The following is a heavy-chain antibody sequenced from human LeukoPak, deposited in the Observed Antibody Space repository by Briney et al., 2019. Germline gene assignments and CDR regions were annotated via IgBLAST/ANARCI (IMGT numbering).Heavy chain of an antibody. CDR2: IYHSGST. J-gene: IGHJ4*02. CDR1: GGSFSGYY. D-gene: IGHD3-22*01. V-gene: IGHV4-34*01. CDR3: ARGTYYYDSSGYYLKNYFDY. Sequence: SETLSLTCAVYGGSFSGYYWSWIRQPPGKGLEWIGEIYHSGSTNYNPSLKSRVTISVDTSKNQFSLKLSSVTAADTAVYYCARGTYYYDSSGYYLKNYFDYWGQGTLVTVSS.